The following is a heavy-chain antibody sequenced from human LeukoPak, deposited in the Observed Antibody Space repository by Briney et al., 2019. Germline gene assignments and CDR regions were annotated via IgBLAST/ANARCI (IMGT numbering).Heavy chain of an antibody. CDR1: GFTFSSYA. J-gene: IGHJ5*02. D-gene: IGHD6-13*01. Sequence: PGGSLRLSCAASGFTFSSYAMSWVRQAPGKGLEGVSAISGSGGSTYYSDSVKGRFTISRDNSKNTLYLQMNSLRAEDTAVYYCAKDRSSSWYGGWFDPWGQGTLVTVSS. CDR2: ISGSGGST. V-gene: IGHV3-23*01. CDR3: AKDRSSSWYGGWFDP.